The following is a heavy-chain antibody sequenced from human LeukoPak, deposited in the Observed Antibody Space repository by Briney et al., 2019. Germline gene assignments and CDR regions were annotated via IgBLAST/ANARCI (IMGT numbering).Heavy chain of an antibody. J-gene: IGHJ5*02. CDR3: ARAYKPKDWFDP. V-gene: IGHV1-18*01. D-gene: IGHD1-1*01. CDR1: GGTFSSYT. CDR2: ISAYNGNT. Sequence: ASVKVSCKASGGTFSSYTISWVRQAPGQGLEWMGWISAYNGNTNYAQKLQGRVTMTTDTSTSTAYMELRSLRSDDTAVYYCARAYKPKDWFDPWGQGTLVTVSS.